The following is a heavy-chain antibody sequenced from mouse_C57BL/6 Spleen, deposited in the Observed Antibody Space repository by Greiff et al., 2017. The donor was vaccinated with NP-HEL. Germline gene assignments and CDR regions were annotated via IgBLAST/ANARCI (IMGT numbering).Heavy chain of an antibody. CDR3: ARWGLLLSYYFDY. D-gene: IGHD2-3*01. CDR2: INPNNGGT. V-gene: IGHV1-22*01. Sequence: EVQLQQSGPELVKPGASVKMSCKASGYTFTDYNMHWVKQSHGKSLEWIGYINPNNGGTSYNQKFKGKATLTVNKSSSTAYMELRSLTSEDSAVYYCARWGLLLSYYFDYWGQGTTLTVSS. J-gene: IGHJ2*01. CDR1: GYTFTDYN.